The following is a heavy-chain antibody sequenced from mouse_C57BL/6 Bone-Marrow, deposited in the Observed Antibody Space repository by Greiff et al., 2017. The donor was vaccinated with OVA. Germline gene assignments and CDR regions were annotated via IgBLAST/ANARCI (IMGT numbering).Heavy chain of an antibody. CDR2: ISNLAYSI. CDR1: GFTFSDYG. D-gene: IGHD1-1*01. V-gene: IGHV5-15*01. J-gene: IGHJ1*03. Sequence: DVQLVESGGGLVQPGGSLKLSCAASGFTFSDYGMAWVRQAPRKGPEWVAFISNLAYSIYYADTVTGRFTISRENAKNTLYLEMSSLRSEDTAMYYCARHPHYYGSSYGYFDVWGTGTTVTVSS. CDR3: ARHPHYYGSSYGYFDV.